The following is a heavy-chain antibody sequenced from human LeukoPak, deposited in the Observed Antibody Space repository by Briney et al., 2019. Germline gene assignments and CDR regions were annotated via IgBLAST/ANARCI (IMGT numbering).Heavy chain of an antibody. CDR1: GGSISGYY. CDR2: VYTSGST. J-gene: IGHJ3*02. D-gene: IGHD3-10*01. V-gene: IGHV4-4*07. Sequence: SETLSLTCTVSGGSISGYYWSWIRQPAGKGLEWLGRVYTSGSTNYNPSLKSRDTISMDTSKNRFSLKLSSVTAADTAVYYCARDGRQRITLDTGALDIWGQGTMVTVSS. CDR3: ARDGRQRITLDTGALDI.